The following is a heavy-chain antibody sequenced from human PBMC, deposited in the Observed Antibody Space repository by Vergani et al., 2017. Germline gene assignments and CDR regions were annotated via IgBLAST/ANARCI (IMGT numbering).Heavy chain of an antibody. CDR1: GGTFSSYA. V-gene: IGHV1-69*06. D-gene: IGHD2-21*02. CDR2: IIPIFGTA. CDR3: ARDVRYCGGDCYLPHWYFDL. J-gene: IGHJ2*01. Sequence: QVQLVQSGAEVKKPGSSVKVSCKASGGTFSSYAISWVRQAPGQGLEWMGGIIPIFGTANYAQKFQGRVTITADKSTSTAYMELSSLRSEDTAVYYCARDVRYCGGDCYLPHWYFDLWGRGTLVTVSS.